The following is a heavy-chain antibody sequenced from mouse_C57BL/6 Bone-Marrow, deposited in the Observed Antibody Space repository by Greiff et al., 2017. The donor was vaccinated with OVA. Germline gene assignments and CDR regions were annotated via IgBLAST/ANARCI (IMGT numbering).Heavy chain of an antibody. V-gene: IGHV14-4*01. D-gene: IGHD2-4*01. CDR3: TTDDYYFDY. CDR2: IDPENGDT. J-gene: IGHJ2*01. Sequence: EVQLQQSGAELVRPGASVKLSCTASGFNIKDDYMHWVKQRPEQGLEWIGWIDPENGDTEYASKFQGKAPITADTSSNTAYLQLSSLTSEDTAVYYCTTDDYYFDYWGQGTTLTVSS. CDR1: GFNIKDDY.